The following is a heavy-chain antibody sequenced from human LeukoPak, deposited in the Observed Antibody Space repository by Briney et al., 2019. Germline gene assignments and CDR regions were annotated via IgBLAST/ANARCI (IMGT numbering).Heavy chain of an antibody. D-gene: IGHD3-22*01. J-gene: IGHJ4*02. CDR2: ISWNSNSM. CDR1: GFIFDDYA. V-gene: IGHV3-9*01. Sequence: GGSLRLSCVASGFIFDDYAMHWVRQAPGKGLEWVSGISWNSNSMAYADSVKGRFTISRDNAKNSLYLQMNSLRSEDTALYYCTKDYDSSGFPRSIFDYWGRGTLVTVSS. CDR3: TKDYDSSGFPRSIFDY.